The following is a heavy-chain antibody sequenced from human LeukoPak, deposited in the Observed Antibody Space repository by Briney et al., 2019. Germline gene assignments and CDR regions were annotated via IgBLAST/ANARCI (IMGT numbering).Heavy chain of an antibody. CDR3: ARVFGGYDGALAY. CDR1: GDSISSNNW. CDR2: IYHSGSTT. V-gene: IGHV4-4*02. Sequence: SETLSLTCAVSGDSISSNNWWSWVRQTSGKGLEGIGEIYHSGSTTNYNPSLKSRVTMSVDKSKNQFALKLTSVTAADTAVYYCARVFGGYDGALAYWGQGTLVTVSS. D-gene: IGHD5-12*01. J-gene: IGHJ4*02.